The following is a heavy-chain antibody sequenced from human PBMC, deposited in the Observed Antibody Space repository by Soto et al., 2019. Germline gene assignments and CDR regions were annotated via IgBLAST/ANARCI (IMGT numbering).Heavy chain of an antibody. J-gene: IGHJ4*02. Sequence: GGSLRLSCAASGFTSNDYGMHWVRQAPGKGLEWVAVISYNGGIQYYSDSVKGRFTISRDNSRNTLYLQMSSLRAEDTAVYYCAKVSWSSGWLVLDYWGQGTQVTVSS. CDR3: AKVSWSSGWLVLDY. CDR2: ISYNGGIQ. V-gene: IGHV3-30*18. D-gene: IGHD6-19*01. CDR1: GFTSNDYG.